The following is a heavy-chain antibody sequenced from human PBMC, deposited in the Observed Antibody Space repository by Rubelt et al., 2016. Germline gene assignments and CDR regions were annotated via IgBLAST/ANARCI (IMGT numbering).Heavy chain of an antibody. Sequence: MHWVRQAPGQRLEWMGWINAGNGNTKYSQKFQGRVTITRDTSASTAYMELSSLRSDDTAVYYCARETVTTGRVDYWGQGTLVTVSS. D-gene: IGHD4-17*01. CDR3: ARETVTTGRVDY. CDR2: INAGNGNT. J-gene: IGHJ4*02. V-gene: IGHV1-3*01.